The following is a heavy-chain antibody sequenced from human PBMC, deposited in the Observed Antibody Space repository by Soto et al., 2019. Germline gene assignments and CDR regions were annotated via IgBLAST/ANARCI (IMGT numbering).Heavy chain of an antibody. V-gene: IGHV1-3*05. D-gene: IGHD5-18*01. CDR3: ARVPGYSYANT. Sequence: QVQLVQSGAEEKKPGASVKVSCKASGYTFTSYAMNWVRQAPGQRLEWMGWINAGNGNTKYSQKFQGRVTITRDTSESTAYMELSSLRSEDRGVYYCARVPGYSYANTGGQEPLVTVSP. CDR1: GYTFTSYA. CDR2: INAGNGNT. J-gene: IGHJ4*02.